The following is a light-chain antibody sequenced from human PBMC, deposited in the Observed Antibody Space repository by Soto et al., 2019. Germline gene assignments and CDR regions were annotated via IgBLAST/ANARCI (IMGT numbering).Light chain of an antibody. CDR2: GAG. J-gene: IGKJ4*01. Sequence: EVVLTQSPGTLSLSPGERVTVPSRASQKVRKNLAWYQQNPGQAPRLVIYGAGTRGTGVPDRFSGSGSGTDFTLTINSLESDDSAVYYCHQYGESPPTFGGGTKVEI. CDR1: QKVRKN. CDR3: HQYGESPPT. V-gene: IGKV3-20*01.